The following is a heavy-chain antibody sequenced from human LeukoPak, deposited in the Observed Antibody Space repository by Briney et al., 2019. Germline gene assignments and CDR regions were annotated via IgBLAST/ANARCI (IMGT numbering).Heavy chain of an antibody. Sequence: PSETLSLTCAVYGGSFSGYYWSWIRQPPGKGLEWIGEINHSGSTNYNPSLKSRVTISVDTSKNQFSLKLSSVTAADTAVYYCARWQQLTIDYWGQGTLVTVSS. V-gene: IGHV4-34*01. CDR3: ARWQQLTIDY. CDR2: INHSGST. CDR1: GGSFSGYY. D-gene: IGHD6-13*01. J-gene: IGHJ4*02.